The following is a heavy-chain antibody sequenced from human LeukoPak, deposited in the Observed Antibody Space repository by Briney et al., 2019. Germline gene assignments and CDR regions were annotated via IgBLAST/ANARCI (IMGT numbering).Heavy chain of an antibody. CDR3: ARDGCSSTSCYTRGGYYFDY. CDR2: IKQDGSEK. Sequence: GGSLRLSCAASGFTFSSYWMSWVRQAPGKGLEWVANIKQDGSEKYYVDSVKGRFTISRDNAKNSLYLQMNSLRAEDTAVYYCARDGCSSTSCYTRGGYYFDYWGQGTLVTVSS. V-gene: IGHV3-7*01. CDR1: GFTFSSYW. J-gene: IGHJ4*02. D-gene: IGHD2-2*02.